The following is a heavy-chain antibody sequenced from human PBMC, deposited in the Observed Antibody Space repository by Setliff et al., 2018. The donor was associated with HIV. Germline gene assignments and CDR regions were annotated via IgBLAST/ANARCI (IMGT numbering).Heavy chain of an antibody. V-gene: IGHV2-5*01. Sequence: GSGPTLVNPTQTLTLTCTFSGFSLSTSGVGVGWIRQPPGKALEWLAIIYWHGGGRYSPYLKSRLTITKDTSKNQVVLTMTNIDPVDTATYYCAHRPNSGYDLNFDYWGPETLLVTVSS. J-gene: IGHJ4*03. CDR2: IYWHGGG. CDR1: GFSLSTSGVG. CDR3: AHRPNSGYDLNFDY. D-gene: IGHD5-12*01.